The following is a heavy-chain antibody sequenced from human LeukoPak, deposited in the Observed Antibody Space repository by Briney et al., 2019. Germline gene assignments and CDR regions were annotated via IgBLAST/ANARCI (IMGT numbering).Heavy chain of an antibody. CDR1: GGSISNYY. Sequence: SETLSLTCTVSGGSISNYYWSWIRQPPGKGLEWIGYIYYSGSTNYNPSLKSRVTISVDTSKNQFSLKLNSVTAADTAVYYCAQYIRDSGTYNFDHWGQGALVTVSS. CDR2: IYYSGST. D-gene: IGHD5-24*01. CDR3: AQYIRDSGTYNFDH. J-gene: IGHJ4*02. V-gene: IGHV4-59*08.